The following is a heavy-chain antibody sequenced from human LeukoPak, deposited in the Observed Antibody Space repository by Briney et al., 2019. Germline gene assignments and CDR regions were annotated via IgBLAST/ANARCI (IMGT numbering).Heavy chain of an antibody. Sequence: SETLSLTCTVSGGSISSYYWSWIRQPAGKGLEWIGRIYTSGSTNYNPSLKSRVTMSVDTSKNQSFLKLSSVTAADTAVYYCARDLGGYDKRTNWFDPWGQGTLVTVSS. CDR2: IYTSGST. D-gene: IGHD5-12*01. J-gene: IGHJ5*02. CDR3: ARDLGGYDKRTNWFDP. V-gene: IGHV4-4*07. CDR1: GGSISSYY.